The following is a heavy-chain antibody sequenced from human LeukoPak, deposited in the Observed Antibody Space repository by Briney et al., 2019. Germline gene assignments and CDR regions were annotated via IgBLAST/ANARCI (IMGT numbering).Heavy chain of an antibody. CDR2: ISYDGSQK. J-gene: IGHJ4*02. Sequence: QSGGSLGLSCAASGFTFSSYAMHWVRQAPGKGLEWVAVISYDGSQKYYADSVMGRFSISRDNSKNTLYLQMNRLRGEDTAVYYCARRWQQLIDYWGQGTLVTVPS. CDR1: GFTFSSYA. D-gene: IGHD6-13*01. CDR3: ARRWQQLIDY. V-gene: IGHV3-30-3*01.